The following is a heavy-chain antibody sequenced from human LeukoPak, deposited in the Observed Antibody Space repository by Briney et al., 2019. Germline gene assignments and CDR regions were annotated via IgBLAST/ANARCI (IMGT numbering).Heavy chain of an antibody. V-gene: IGHV3-9*03. CDR2: ISWNSGSI. J-gene: IGHJ2*01. D-gene: IGHD5-18*01. Sequence: GGSLRLSCAASGFTFDDYAMHWVRQAPGKGLEWVSGISWNSGSIGYADSVKGRFTISRDNAKNSLYLQMNSLRAEDMALYYCAKEGDTAMAPLDLWRRGTLVTVSS. CDR1: GFTFDDYA. CDR3: AKEGDTAMAPLDL.